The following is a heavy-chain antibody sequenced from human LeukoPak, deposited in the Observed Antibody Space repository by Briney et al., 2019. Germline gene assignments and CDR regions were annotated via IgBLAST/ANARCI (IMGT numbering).Heavy chain of an antibody. J-gene: IGHJ3*02. CDR3: ARDPVYGDYVGRDAFDI. V-gene: IGHV1-3*01. CDR2: INAGNGNT. CDR1: GYTFTSYA. D-gene: IGHD4-17*01. Sequence: ASVKVSCKASGYTFTSYAMHWVRQAPGQRLEWMGWINAGNGNTKYSQKFQGRVTITRDTSVSTAYMELISLRSEDTAVYYCARDPVYGDYVGRDAFDIWGQGTMVTVSS.